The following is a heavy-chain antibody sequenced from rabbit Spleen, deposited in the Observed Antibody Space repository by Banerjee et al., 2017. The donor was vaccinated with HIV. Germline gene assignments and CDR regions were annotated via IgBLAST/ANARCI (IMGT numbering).Heavy chain of an antibody. CDR2: INTNDGDT. D-gene: IGHD1-1*01. CDR1: GFSFSSNW. J-gene: IGHJ2*01. V-gene: IGHV1S45*01. Sequence: LEESGGGLVKPGGTLTLTCTVSGFSFSSNWICWVRQAPGKGLEWIACINTNDGDTDYANWPKGRFTISKATSTTVTLQMTSLTAADTATYFCARNYVNVFDPWGPGTLVTVS. CDR3: ARNYVNVFDP.